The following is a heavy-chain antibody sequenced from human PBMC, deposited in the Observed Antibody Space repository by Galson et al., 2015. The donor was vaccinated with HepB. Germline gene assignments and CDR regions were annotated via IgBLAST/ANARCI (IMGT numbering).Heavy chain of an antibody. Sequence: SVKVSCKASGGTFSSYAISWVRQAPGQGLEWMGGIIPIFGTANYAQKFQGRVTITADESTSTAYMELSSLRSEDTAVYYCARAITYYDFWSGFDYWGQGTLVTVSS. J-gene: IGHJ4*02. CDR3: ARAITYYDFWSGFDY. V-gene: IGHV1-69*13. CDR1: GGTFSSYA. CDR2: IIPIFGTA. D-gene: IGHD3-3*01.